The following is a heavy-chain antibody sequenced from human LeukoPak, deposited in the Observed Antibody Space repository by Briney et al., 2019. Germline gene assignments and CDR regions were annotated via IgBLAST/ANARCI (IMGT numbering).Heavy chain of an antibody. J-gene: IGHJ4*02. CDR1: GVSISAYY. Sequence: PETLSLTCTVSGVSISAYYWSWIRQPPGKGLEWIGYIYYSGSTNYNPSLKSRVTISVDTSKNQFSLKLSSVTAADTAVYYCARGSTAVSGTLDSWGQGTLVTVSS. CDR3: ARGSTAVSGTLDS. V-gene: IGHV4-59*01. CDR2: IYYSGST. D-gene: IGHD6-19*01.